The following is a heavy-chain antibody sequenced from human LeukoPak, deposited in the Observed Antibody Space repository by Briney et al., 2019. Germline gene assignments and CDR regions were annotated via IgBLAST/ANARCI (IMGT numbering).Heavy chain of an antibody. D-gene: IGHD7-27*01. CDR3: GRGHWGLDY. CDR2: ISNSGSSI. Sequence: PGGSLRLSCAASGFTFSDSYMTWIRQAPGKGLEWVSYISNSGSSIYYADSVKGRFTTSRDNAKISLYLQMNSLRAEDTAVYYCGRGHWGLDYWGQGALVTVSS. J-gene: IGHJ4*02. CDR1: GFTFSDSY. V-gene: IGHV3-11*04.